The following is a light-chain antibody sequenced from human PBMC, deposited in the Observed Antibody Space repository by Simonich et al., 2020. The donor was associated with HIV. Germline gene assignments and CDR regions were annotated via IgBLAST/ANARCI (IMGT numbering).Light chain of an antibody. CDR3: QSYDSSDQKV. J-gene: IGLJ3*02. Sequence: NFMLTQPHSVSEFPGKTVTISCTRSSGSIATYYVQWYQQRPGSAPTTVIYEDNQRPSGVPDRFSGSVDSSSNSASLTISGLKTEDEADYYCQSYDSSDQKVFGGGTKLTVL. CDR2: EDN. V-gene: IGLV6-57*03. CDR1: SGSIATYY.